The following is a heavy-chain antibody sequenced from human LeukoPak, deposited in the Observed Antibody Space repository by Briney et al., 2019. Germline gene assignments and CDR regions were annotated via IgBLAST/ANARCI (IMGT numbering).Heavy chain of an antibody. J-gene: IGHJ3*02. CDR1: GYTLTELS. CDR3: ARDGYYDSMDAFDI. Sequence: ASVTVSFKVSGYTLTELSMHWVRQAPGKGLEWMGGFDPEDGETIYAQKFQGRVTMTEDTSTDTAYMELSSLRSEDTAVYYCARDGYYDSMDAFDIWGQGTMVTVSS. CDR2: FDPEDGET. V-gene: IGHV1-24*01. D-gene: IGHD3-22*01.